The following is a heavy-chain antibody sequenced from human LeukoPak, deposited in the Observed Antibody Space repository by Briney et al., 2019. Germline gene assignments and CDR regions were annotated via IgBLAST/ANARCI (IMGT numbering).Heavy chain of an antibody. CDR3: ARDGTGVYNLVQY. CDR1: GYSFTGYY. V-gene: IGHV1-2*02. CDR2: IHPNSGGT. Sequence: ASVKVSCKASGYSFTGYYMNWVRQAPGQGLEWMGWIHPNSGGTNYAQKFQGRVTMTRDTSISAVYMELSRLRSDDTAVYYCARDGTGVYNLVQYWGQGTLVTVSS. D-gene: IGHD5-24*01. J-gene: IGHJ4*02.